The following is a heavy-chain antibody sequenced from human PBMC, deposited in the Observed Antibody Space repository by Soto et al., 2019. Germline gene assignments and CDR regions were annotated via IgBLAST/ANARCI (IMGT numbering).Heavy chain of an antibody. Sequence: GGSLRLSCAASGFTVSSNYMSWVRQAPGKGLEWVSVIYSGGSTYYADSVKGRFTISRDNSKNTLYLHMNSLRVEDTAVYYCARDRGVDWYFDLWGRGTLVTVSS. D-gene: IGHD3-10*01. CDR1: GFTVSSNY. J-gene: IGHJ2*01. V-gene: IGHV3-66*01. CDR3: ARDRGVDWYFDL. CDR2: IYSGGST.